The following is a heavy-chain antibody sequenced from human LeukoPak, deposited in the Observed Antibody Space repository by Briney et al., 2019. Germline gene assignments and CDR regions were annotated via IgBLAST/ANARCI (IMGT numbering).Heavy chain of an antibody. V-gene: IGHV6-1*01. D-gene: IGHD1-7*01. J-gene: IGHJ4*02. Sequence: SQTLSLTCAISGDTVSRNSPAWNWIRQSPSRGLEWLGRTYFKSKWYNDYAVSVKSRIIINPDTSKNQFSLHLNSVTPEDTAVYYCARGWNYAFDSWGQGTLVTVSS. CDR2: TYFKSKWYN. CDR1: GDTVSRNSPA. CDR3: ARGWNYAFDS.